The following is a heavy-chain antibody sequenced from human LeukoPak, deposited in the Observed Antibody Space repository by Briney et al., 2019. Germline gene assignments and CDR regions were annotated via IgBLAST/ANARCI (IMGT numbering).Heavy chain of an antibody. J-gene: IGHJ4*02. D-gene: IGHD2-15*01. V-gene: IGHV3-11*04. Sequence: PGGSLRLSCAASGFTFSDYYMSWIRQAPGKGLEWVSYISSSGSTIYYADSVKGRFTISRDNAKNSLYLQMNSLRAEDTAVYYCARVVPPLNFVVVVAATAFDYWGQGTLVTVSS. CDR1: GFTFSDYY. CDR3: ARVVPPLNFVVVVAATAFDY. CDR2: ISSSGSTI.